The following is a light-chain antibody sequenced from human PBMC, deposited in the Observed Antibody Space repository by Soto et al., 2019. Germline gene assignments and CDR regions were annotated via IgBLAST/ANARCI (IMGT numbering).Light chain of an antibody. CDR1: QSIVYTANNRSY. V-gene: IGKV4-1*01. J-gene: IGKJ2*01. Sequence: DIVMTQSPDSLAVLLGERATINCKSSQSIVYTANNRSYLAWFQQKPGQPPKMLIFWASTREFGVPDRFSGNGSGTDFTLTISSLQAEDVATYYFQYYYSTPQYAFGQGTKLEIK. CDR2: WAS. CDR3: QYYYSTPQYA.